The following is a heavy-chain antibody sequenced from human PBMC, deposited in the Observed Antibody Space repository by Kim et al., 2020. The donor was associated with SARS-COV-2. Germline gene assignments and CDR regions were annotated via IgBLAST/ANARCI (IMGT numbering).Heavy chain of an antibody. V-gene: IGHV3-23*01. CDR2: ISGSGGST. D-gene: IGHD3-3*01. CDR3: AKLYDFWSGPSSYGMDV. J-gene: IGHJ6*02. Sequence: LSLTCAASGFTFSSYAMSWVRQAPGKGLEWVSAISGSGGSTYYADSVKGRFTISRDNSKNTLYLQMNSLRAEDTAVYYCAKLYDFWSGPSSYGMDVWGQGTTVTVSS. CDR1: GFTFSSYA.